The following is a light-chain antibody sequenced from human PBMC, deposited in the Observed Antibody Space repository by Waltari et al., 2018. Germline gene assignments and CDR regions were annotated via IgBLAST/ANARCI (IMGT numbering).Light chain of an antibody. CDR3: QQYDGEVVT. CDR2: GTS. CDR1: QSVTSIS. V-gene: IGKV3-20*01. J-gene: IGKJ4*01. Sequence: EIVFTQSPGPLSLSPGERATLSCRARQSVTSISLTWYQQKLGQARRLLIYGTSSRATGLPYRFSGSGSGTDFTLTISRLEPEDFAVYYCQQYDGEVVTFGGGTKVEI.